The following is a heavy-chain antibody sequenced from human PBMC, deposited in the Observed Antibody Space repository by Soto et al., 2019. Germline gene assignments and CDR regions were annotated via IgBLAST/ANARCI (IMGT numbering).Heavy chain of an antibody. D-gene: IGHD5-18*01. CDR1: GYTFTGYY. CDR2: LNPNSGGT. J-gene: IGHJ6*02. Sequence: QVQLVPSGAAVKKPGASVKVYCKASGYTFTGYYMHWVRQAPGKGLEWMDWLNPNSGGTNYAQKFQGRVTMTRATSISTAYMELSSLRSEYTAVYYCTRFPDDTAMVFYYYYGMDVWGQGTTVTVS. V-gene: IGHV1-2*02. CDR3: TRFPDDTAMVFYYYYGMDV.